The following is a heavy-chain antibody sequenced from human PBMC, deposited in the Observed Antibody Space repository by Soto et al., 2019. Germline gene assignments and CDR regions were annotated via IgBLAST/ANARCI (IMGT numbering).Heavy chain of an antibody. CDR1: GGTFSSYT. D-gene: IGHD5-12*01. CDR2: IIPILGIA. CDR3: ASIPVATFSYYYYGMDV. J-gene: IGHJ6*02. Sequence: SVKVSCKASGGTFSSYTISWVRQAPGQGLEWMGRIIPILGIANYAQKFQGRVTITADKSTSTAYMELSSLRSEDTAVYYCASIPVATFSYYYYGMDVWGQGTTVTVSS. V-gene: IGHV1-69*02.